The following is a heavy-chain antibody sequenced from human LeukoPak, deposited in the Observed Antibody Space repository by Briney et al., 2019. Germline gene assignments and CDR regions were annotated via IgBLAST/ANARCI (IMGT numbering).Heavy chain of an antibody. CDR2: INWNGGTT. CDR1: GFTFDDSG. V-gene: IGHV3-20*04. CDR3: ARDSSSSDLFDY. J-gene: IGHJ4*02. Sequence: GGSLRLSCAASGFTFDDSGMSWVRQAPGKGLGWVSGINWNGGTTGYADSVKGRFTISRDNAKNSLYLQMNSLRAEDTALYYCARDSSSSDLFDYWGQGTLVTVSS. D-gene: IGHD6-6*01.